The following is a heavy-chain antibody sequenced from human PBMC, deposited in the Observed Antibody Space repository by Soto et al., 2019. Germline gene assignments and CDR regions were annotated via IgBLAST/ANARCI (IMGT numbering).Heavy chain of an antibody. Sequence: ASVKVSCKASGYTFTGYYMHWVRQAPGQGLEWMGWINPNSGGTNYAQKFQGWVTMTRDTSISTAYMELSRPRSDDTAVYYCARDLRRHSSLGVGLYSYYGMDVWGQGTTVTVSS. V-gene: IGHV1-2*04. CDR2: INPNSGGT. CDR3: ARDLRRHSSLGVGLYSYYGMDV. D-gene: IGHD6-19*01. CDR1: GYTFTGYY. J-gene: IGHJ6*02.